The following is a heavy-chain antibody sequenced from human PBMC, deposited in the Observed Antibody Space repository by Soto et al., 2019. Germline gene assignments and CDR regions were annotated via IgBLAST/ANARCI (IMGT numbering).Heavy chain of an antibody. V-gene: IGHV3-30-3*01. Sequence: GGSLRLSCAASGFTFSSYAMHWVRQAPGKGLEWVAVISYDGSNKYYADSVKGRFTISRDNSKNTLYLQMNSLRAKDTAVYYCARDGSGWSVYWGQGTLVTVSS. D-gene: IGHD6-19*01. CDR3: ARDGSGWSVY. CDR2: ISYDGSNK. CDR1: GFTFSSYA. J-gene: IGHJ4*02.